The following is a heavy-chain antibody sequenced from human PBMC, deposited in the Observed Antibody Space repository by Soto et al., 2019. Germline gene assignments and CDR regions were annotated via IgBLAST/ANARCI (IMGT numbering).Heavy chain of an antibody. CDR3: ARRIYGANDY. J-gene: IGHJ4*02. V-gene: IGHV5-51*01. CDR1: GYSFANHW. D-gene: IGHD2-2*02. CDR2: IYPHDSDT. Sequence: GESLKISCKASGYSFANHWIDWVRQLPGQGLEWKGVIYPHDSDTKYSPSFQGHVTLSVDKSSSTAYLQWSGLKASDTAIYYCARRIYGANDYWGQGTLVTVSS.